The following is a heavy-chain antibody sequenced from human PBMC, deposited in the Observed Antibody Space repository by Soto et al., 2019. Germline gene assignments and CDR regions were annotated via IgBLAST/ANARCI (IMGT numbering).Heavy chain of an antibody. J-gene: IGHJ6*02. CDR2: ISWNGGSI. CDR3: AKEHYGSAIYGMDV. D-gene: IGHD3-10*01. V-gene: IGHV3-9*01. Sequence: EVQLVESGGGLVQPGRSLRLSCAASGFSFDDYAMHWVRQAPGKGLEWVSGISWNGGSIGYADSVKGRFTISRDNAKDSLYLKMNSLRAEDTALYYCAKEHYGSAIYGMDVWGQGTTVTVSS. CDR1: GFSFDDYA.